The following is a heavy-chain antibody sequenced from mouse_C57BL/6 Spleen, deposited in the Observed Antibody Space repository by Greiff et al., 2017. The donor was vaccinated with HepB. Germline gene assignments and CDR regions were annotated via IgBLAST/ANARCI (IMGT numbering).Heavy chain of an antibody. D-gene: IGHD3-2*02. J-gene: IGHJ4*01. CDR2: IDPENGDT. CDR3: TPSSGYGAMDY. Sequence: EVQLQQSGAELVRPGASVKLSCTASGFNIKDDYMHWVKQRPEQGLEWIGWIDPENGDTEYASKFQGKATITADTSSNTAYLQLSSLTSEDTAVYYCTPSSGYGAMDYWGQRTSVTVSS. CDR1: GFNIKDDY. V-gene: IGHV14-4*01.